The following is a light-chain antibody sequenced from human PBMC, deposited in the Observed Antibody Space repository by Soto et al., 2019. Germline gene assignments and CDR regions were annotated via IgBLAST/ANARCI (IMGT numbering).Light chain of an antibody. CDR3: QQRSNWPT. J-gene: IGKJ4*01. CDR2: KAS. V-gene: IGKV1-5*03. CDR1: QSISSW. Sequence: DIQMTQSPSTLSASVGDRVTITFRASQSISSWLAWYQQKPGKAPKLLIYKASSLESGVPSRFSGSGSGTEFTLTISSLEPEDFAVYYCQQRSNWPTFGGGTKVDIK.